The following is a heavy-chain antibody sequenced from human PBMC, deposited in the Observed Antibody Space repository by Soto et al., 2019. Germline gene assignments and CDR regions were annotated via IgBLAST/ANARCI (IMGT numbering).Heavy chain of an antibody. CDR2: IHSDGSST. D-gene: IGHD2-21*02. CDR3: ARGDRGAFDL. V-gene: IGHV3-74*01. J-gene: IGHJ3*01. Sequence: EVQLVESEGGLVQPGGSLRLSCAASGFTFSYYWMHWVRQAPGQGLVWVSRIHSDGSSTTYADSVKGRFTISRDNAKNTLYLQMNSLRAEDTAGYDCARGDRGAFDLWGQGTMVTVSS. CDR1: GFTFSYYW.